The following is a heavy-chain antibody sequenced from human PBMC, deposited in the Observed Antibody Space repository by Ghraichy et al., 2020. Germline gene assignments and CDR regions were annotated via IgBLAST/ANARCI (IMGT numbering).Heavy chain of an antibody. D-gene: IGHD3-16*01. CDR3: ATDSGDVWGAYGDSYAFDV. CDR1: GFSFSNVW. V-gene: IGHV3-15*01. J-gene: IGHJ3*01. Sequence: GGSLRLSCAASGFSFSNVWMSWVRQAPGKGLEWVGRINRKSDGGSTDYSAPVKGRFTISSEDSKNMLILHMISGKTEDTGMYYGATDSGDVWGAYGDSYAFDVWRQGRKVTDSS. CDR2: INRKSDGGST.